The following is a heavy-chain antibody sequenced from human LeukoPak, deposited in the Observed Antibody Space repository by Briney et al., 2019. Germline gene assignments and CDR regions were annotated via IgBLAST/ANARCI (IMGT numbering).Heavy chain of an antibody. CDR3: ARDSGLAAAGIGY. Sequence: SQTLSLTCTVSGGPISSGSYYWSWIRQPAGKGLEWIGRIYTSGSTNYNPSLKSRVTISVDTSKNQFSLKLSSVTAADTAVYYCARDSGLAAAGIGYWGQGTLVTVSS. D-gene: IGHD6-13*01. V-gene: IGHV4-61*02. CDR1: GGPISSGSYY. CDR2: IYTSGST. J-gene: IGHJ4*02.